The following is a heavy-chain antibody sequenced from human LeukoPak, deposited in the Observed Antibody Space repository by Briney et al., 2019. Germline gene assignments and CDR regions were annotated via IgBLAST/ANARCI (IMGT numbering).Heavy chain of an antibody. J-gene: IGHJ6*02. V-gene: IGHV4-34*01. Sequence: SETLSLTCAVYGGSLSGYYWSWIRQPPGKGLEWIGEINHSGSTNYNPSLKSRVTISVDTSKNQFSLKLSSVTAADTAVYYCAREQRLGFYYGMDVWGQGTTVTVSS. CDR2: INHSGST. CDR1: GGSLSGYY. D-gene: IGHD3-22*01. CDR3: AREQRLGFYYGMDV.